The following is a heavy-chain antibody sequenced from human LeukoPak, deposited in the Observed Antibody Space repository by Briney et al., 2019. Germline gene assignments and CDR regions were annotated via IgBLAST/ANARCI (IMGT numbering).Heavy chain of an antibody. CDR2: ISGSGGST. CDR3: ATTIGGYNYGPSFDY. V-gene: IGHV3-23*01. J-gene: IGHJ4*02. D-gene: IGHD5-18*01. CDR1: GFTFSSYA. Sequence: PGGSLRLSCAASGFTFSSYAINWVRQAPGKGLEWVSVISGSGGSTHYADSVKGRFTISRDNSKNTLYLQMNSLRAEDTAVYYCATTIGGYNYGPSFDYWGQGTLVTVSP.